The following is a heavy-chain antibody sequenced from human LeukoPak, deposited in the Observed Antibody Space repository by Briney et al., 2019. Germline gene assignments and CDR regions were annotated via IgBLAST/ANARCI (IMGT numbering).Heavy chain of an antibody. J-gene: IGHJ4*02. Sequence: GGSLRLSCAASGFSLSYYGMHWVRQALGKGLEWVAVMWSDGFTAYYADSVKGRFTISRDESESTVYLQMNSLRPEDTALYYCARGDGYNFGDSWGQGTLVTVSS. D-gene: IGHD5-24*01. CDR3: ARGDGYNFGDS. V-gene: IGHV3-33*01. CDR2: MWSDGFTA. CDR1: GFSLSYYG.